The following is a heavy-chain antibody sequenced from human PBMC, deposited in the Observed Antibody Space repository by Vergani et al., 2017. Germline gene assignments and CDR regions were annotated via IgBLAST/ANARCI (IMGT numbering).Heavy chain of an antibody. CDR3: AKDNPYDSSCYYYVFLGYFDY. D-gene: IGHD3-22*01. V-gene: IGHV3-23*01. CDR2: ISGSGGRT. J-gene: IGHJ4*02. CDR1: GFTFSSYA. Sequence: EVQLLESGGGLVQPGGSLRLSCAASGFTFSSYAMSWVRQAPGKGLEWVSAISGSGGRTYYADSVKGRFTISRDHSKNTLYLQMNSLRAEDTAVYYCAKDNPYDSSCYYYVFLGYFDYWGQGTLVTVSS.